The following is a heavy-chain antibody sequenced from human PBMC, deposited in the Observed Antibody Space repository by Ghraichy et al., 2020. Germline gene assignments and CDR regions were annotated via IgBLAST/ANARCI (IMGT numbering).Heavy chain of an antibody. CDR2: ISGSGGST. V-gene: IGHV3-23*01. D-gene: IGHD6-19*01. Sequence: GGSLRLSCAASGFTFSSYAMSWVRQAPGKGLEWVSAISGSGGSTYYADSVKGRFTISRDNSKNTLYLQMNSLRAEDTAVYYCAKDGTGYSSGWYSAGIYTFGYWGQGTLVTVSS. CDR3: AKDGTGYSSGWYSAGIYTFGY. J-gene: IGHJ4*02. CDR1: GFTFSSYA.